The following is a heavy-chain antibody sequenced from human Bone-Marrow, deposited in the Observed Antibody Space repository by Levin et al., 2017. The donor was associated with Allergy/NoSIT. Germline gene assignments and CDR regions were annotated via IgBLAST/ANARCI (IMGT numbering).Heavy chain of an antibody. CDR3: SRDLIGADDY. V-gene: IGHV3-74*01. CDR1: GFTFSRYC. CDR2: SNEDGSIK. Sequence: GGSLRLSCVASGFTFSRYCMHWVRQAPGKGLEWVSRSNEDGSIKNYADSVKGRFTISRDNVENTLYLQMNSLRAEDTAVYYCSRDLIGADDYWGQGTLVAVSS. D-gene: IGHD4/OR15-4a*01. J-gene: IGHJ4*02.